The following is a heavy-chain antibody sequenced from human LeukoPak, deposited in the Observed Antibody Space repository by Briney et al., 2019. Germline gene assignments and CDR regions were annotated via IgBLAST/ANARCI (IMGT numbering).Heavy chain of an antibody. CDR3: ARGRRSDTAMVIDY. CDR1: GYTFTSYG. CDR2: ISAYNGNT. Sequence: ASVTVSCKASGYTFTSYGISWVRQAPGQGLEWMGWISAYNGNTNYAQKLQGRVTMTTDTSTSTAYMELRSLRSDDTAVYYCARGRRSDTAMVIDYWGQGTLVTVSS. V-gene: IGHV1-18*01. D-gene: IGHD5-18*01. J-gene: IGHJ4*02.